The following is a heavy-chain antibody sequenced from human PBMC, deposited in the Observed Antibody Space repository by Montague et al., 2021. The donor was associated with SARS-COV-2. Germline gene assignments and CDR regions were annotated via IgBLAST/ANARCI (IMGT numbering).Heavy chain of an antibody. CDR1: GGSISSYY. Sequence: SETLSLTCTVSGGSISSYYWSWIRQLPGKGLEWIGYIYYSGSTNYNPSLKSRVTISVDTSKNQFSLKLSSVTAADTAVYYCARGVSYYDFWSGYDYGMDVWGQGTTVTVSS. J-gene: IGHJ6*02. CDR2: IYYSGST. D-gene: IGHD3-3*01. CDR3: ARGVSYYDFWSGYDYGMDV. V-gene: IGHV4-59*01.